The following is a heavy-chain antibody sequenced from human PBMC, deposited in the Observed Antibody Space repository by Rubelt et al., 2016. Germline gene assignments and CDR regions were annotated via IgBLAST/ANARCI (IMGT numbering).Heavy chain of an antibody. Sequence: QVTLRESGPPLVKPTQTLTLTCTFSGFSLSTSELCVGWIRKPPGKAREWLARIDWDDVKYYSTSLKTRLTISKDTSKNQVVLTMTNMDPVDTATYYCARILLPDYYDSSGGMDVWGQGTTVTVSS. CDR2: IDWDDVK. CDR3: ARILLPDYYDSSGGMDV. D-gene: IGHD3-22*01. V-gene: IGHV2-70*15. J-gene: IGHJ6*02. CDR1: GFSLSTSELC.